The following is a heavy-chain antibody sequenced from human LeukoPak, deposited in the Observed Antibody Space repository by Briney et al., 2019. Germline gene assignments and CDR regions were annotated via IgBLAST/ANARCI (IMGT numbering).Heavy chain of an antibody. Sequence: GSVKVSCKAFRYSFTDFHLHWVRQAPRQGLEWVGWINPKTGGTNYARKFQGRVTMPRDTAINTVNMDLNRLTYDDKAQYYCARAVSSKLEWLAYVTGDDAFDVGDQGTMTTVS. D-gene: IGHD3-3*01. V-gene: IGHV1-2*02. CDR1: RYSFTDFH. CDR2: INPKTGGT. J-gene: IGHJ3*01. CDR3: ARAVSSKLEWLAYVTGDDAFDV.